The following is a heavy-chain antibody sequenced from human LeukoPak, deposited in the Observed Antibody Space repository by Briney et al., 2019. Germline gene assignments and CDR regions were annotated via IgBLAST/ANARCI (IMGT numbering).Heavy chain of an antibody. CDR3: AKGRVYAFS. CDR1: GFTFSSYR. CDR2: INQDGREK. Sequence: GGSLTLSCAVSGFTFSSYRMTWLRQVPGKGLQWVANINQDGREKYYMDSMKGRLNISRDNTENSVFLQLTSLRPEDTGIYYFAKGRVYAFSGGQGTLVAVSS. J-gene: IGHJ4*02. V-gene: IGHV3-7*01. D-gene: IGHD5/OR15-5a*01.